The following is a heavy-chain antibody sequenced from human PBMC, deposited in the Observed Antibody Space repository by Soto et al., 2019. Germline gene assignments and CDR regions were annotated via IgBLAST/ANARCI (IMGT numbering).Heavy chain of an antibody. Sequence: QVQLQESGPGLVKPSETLSLTCTVSGGSISSYYWSWIRQPPGKGLEWIGYIYNSGRTNYNPSLKKRVTISVDTSRNQFSLKLSSVTAADRAVYSCARRYAYSFDYWGQGTLVTVSS. D-gene: IGHD1-1*01. V-gene: IGHV4-59*08. J-gene: IGHJ4*02. CDR3: ARRYAYSFDY. CDR1: GGSISSYY. CDR2: IYNSGRT.